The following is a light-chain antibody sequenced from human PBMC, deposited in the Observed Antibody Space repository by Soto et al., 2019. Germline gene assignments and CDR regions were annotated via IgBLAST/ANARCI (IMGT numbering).Light chain of an antibody. CDR3: QQYNSGWT. Sequence: DIQMTQSPCTLSASVGDRVTITCRASQSLNSLLAWYQQKPGRAPKLLIYDASTLENGVPSRFSGSGSGTEFSLTISSLQPDDSATYYCQQYNSGWTFGQGTKVDIK. CDR2: DAS. V-gene: IGKV1-5*01. J-gene: IGKJ1*01. CDR1: QSLNSL.